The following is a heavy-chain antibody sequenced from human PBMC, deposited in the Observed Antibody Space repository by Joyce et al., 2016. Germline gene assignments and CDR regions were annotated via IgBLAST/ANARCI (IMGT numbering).Heavy chain of an antibody. Sequence: EVQLVESGGGLVQPGGSVRLSCEGAGFMFNSYWMHWVRQAPGKGLVWVARIKSDGSGSSYADFVKGRFTISRDNAKNTLYLQRSSLRAEDTAVYYCARDRTDVFGGYMDVWGKGTTVIVS. J-gene: IGHJ6*03. D-gene: IGHD4-23*01. CDR1: GFMFNSYW. V-gene: IGHV3-74*01. CDR2: IKSDGSGS. CDR3: ARDRTDVFGGYMDV.